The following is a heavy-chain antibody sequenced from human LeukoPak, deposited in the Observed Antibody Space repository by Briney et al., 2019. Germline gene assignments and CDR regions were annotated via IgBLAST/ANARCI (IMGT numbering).Heavy chain of an antibody. CDR1: GFTFDTYA. CDR2: ISGSGTNT. V-gene: IGHV3-23*01. CDR3: PKRRLSEGSGKGNWFDS. J-gene: IGHJ5*01. Sequence: PGGSLRLSCGASGFTFDTYALSWVRRAPGKGLEWVSAISGSGTNTYYADSVKGRFTISRDNSKGTVFLQMNSLRAEDTALYYCPKRRLSEGSGKGNWFDSWGQGTLVTVSS. D-gene: IGHD2/OR15-2a*01.